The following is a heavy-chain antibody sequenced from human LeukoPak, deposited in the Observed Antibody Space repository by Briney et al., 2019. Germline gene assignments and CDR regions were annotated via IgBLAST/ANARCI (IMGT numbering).Heavy chain of an antibody. D-gene: IGHD6-19*01. CDR2: ISNDGSNK. V-gene: IGHV3-30*18. CDR1: GFTFSSYG. Sequence: GRSLRLSCAASGFTFSSYGIHWVRQAPGKGLEWVAHISNDGSNKDYADSVKGRFTISRDNSENTLYLQMNSLRAEDTAVYYCAEDQYVGSAALAGDYWGQGTLVIVSS. CDR3: AEDQYVGSAALAGDY. J-gene: IGHJ4*02.